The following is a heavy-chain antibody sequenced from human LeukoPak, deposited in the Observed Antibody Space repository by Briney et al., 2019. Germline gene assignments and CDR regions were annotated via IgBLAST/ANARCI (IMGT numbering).Heavy chain of an antibody. CDR2: IYSGGST. Sequence: GSLRLSCAASGFTVSSNYMSWVRQAPGKGLEWVSVIYSGGSTYYADSVKGRFTISRDNSKNTVDLRMNSLRAEDTAVYYCARGHDYDSSVAYWGQGTLVTVSS. J-gene: IGHJ4*02. D-gene: IGHD3-22*01. CDR3: ARGHDYDSSVAY. CDR1: GFTVSSNY. V-gene: IGHV3-66*01.